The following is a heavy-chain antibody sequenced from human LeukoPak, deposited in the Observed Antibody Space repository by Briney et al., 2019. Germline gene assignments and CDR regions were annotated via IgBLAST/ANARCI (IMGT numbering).Heavy chain of an antibody. CDR1: GASITSFY. CDR3: AGARGTRQTVIGWFDP. J-gene: IGHJ5*02. CDR2: IYYNGNI. Sequence: SETLSLTCTVSGASITSFYWIWIRQPPGKGLEWIGYIYYNGNIDYNPSLKNRVTFSTDTSKNQFSLNLRSVTAADTATYYCAGARGTRQTVIGWFDPWGQGAMVTVSS. V-gene: IGHV4-59*01. D-gene: IGHD3-16*02.